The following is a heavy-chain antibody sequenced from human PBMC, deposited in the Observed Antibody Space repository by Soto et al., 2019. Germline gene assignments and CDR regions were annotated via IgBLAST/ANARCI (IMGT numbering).Heavy chain of an antibody. CDR3: ARYTFGHDREYHYAMDV. J-gene: IGHJ6*02. D-gene: IGHD3-10*02. Sequence: PSETMSFTCTVSGGSICSSSYYWSWVRQPPRKGLLWIGCVFHSGGAYYHPSLKSRVTIAVDTSKNQFSLKLTSVTAADTAVFYCARYTFGHDREYHYAMDVWGQGTTVTVSS. CDR1: GGSICSSSYY. V-gene: IGHV4-30-4*01. CDR2: VFHSGGA.